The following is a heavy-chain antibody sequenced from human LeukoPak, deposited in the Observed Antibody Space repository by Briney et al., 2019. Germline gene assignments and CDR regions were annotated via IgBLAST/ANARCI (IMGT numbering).Heavy chain of an antibody. Sequence: ASVKVSCKASGYTFTSYGISWVRQAPGQGLEWMGWISAYNGNTNYAQKLQGRVTMTTDTSTSTAYMELSSLRSEDTAVYYCARVSGYSSGWYNWYYYYYMDVWGKGTTVTISS. D-gene: IGHD6-19*01. J-gene: IGHJ6*03. CDR3: ARVSGYSSGWYNWYYYYYMDV. CDR1: GYTFTSYG. CDR2: ISAYNGNT. V-gene: IGHV1-18*01.